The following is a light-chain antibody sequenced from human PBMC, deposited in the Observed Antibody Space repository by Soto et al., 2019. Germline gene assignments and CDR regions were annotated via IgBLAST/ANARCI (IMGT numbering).Light chain of an antibody. Sequence: EIVMTQSPATLSVSPGEGATLSCRASQSVGTNLAWYQQIPGQAPRLVMFGASTRATGIPARFSGGGSGTEFTLTISSLQSQDFAVYYCQQYDDWPQSFGQGTKVEIK. CDR2: GAS. V-gene: IGKV3-15*01. CDR3: QQYDDWPQS. CDR1: QSVGTN. J-gene: IGKJ1*01.